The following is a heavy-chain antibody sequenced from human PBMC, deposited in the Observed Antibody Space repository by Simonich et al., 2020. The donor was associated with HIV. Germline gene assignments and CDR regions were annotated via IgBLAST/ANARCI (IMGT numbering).Heavy chain of an antibody. CDR2: VDPEDGEA. J-gene: IGHJ4*02. D-gene: IGHD2-15*01. CDR3: ATPSLAATAFDY. CDR1: GYTFTDYY. V-gene: IGHV1-69-2*01. Sequence: EVQLVQSGAEVKKPGATVKISCKVSGYTFTDYYIHWVQQAPGKGLEGVVLVDPEDGEAIFAEKFQGRVTITADTSTDTAYMELSGLRSEDTAVYYCATPSLAATAFDYWGQGTLVTVSS.